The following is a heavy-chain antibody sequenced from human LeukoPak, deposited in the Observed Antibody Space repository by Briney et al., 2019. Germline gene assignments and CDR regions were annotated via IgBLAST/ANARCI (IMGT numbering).Heavy chain of an antibody. D-gene: IGHD6-13*01. J-gene: IGHJ4*02. CDR1: GGSFSGYY. CDR3: AKLFSSSWNGRGDY. V-gene: IGHV4-59*10. CDR2: IYTSGST. Sequence: SETLSLTCAVYGGSFSGYYWSWIRQPPGKGLEWIGRIYTSGSTNYNPSLKSRVTISVDTSKNQFSLKLSSVTAADTAVYYCAKLFSSSWNGRGDYWGQGTLVTVSS.